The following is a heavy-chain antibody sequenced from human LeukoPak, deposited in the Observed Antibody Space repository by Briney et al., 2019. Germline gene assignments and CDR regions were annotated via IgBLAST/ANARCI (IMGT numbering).Heavy chain of an antibody. CDR3: ARGAKWAYYFDY. CDR1: AFTFNTYW. V-gene: IGHV3-74*01. J-gene: IGHJ4*02. Sequence: GGSLRLSCAASAFTFNTYWMHWVRQVPGRGLEWVSRINGDESSINYADSVKGRFTISRDNAKDTLYLHMNSLTAEDTAVYYCARGAKWAYYFDYWGQGTLVTVSS. D-gene: IGHD1-26*01. CDR2: INGDESSI.